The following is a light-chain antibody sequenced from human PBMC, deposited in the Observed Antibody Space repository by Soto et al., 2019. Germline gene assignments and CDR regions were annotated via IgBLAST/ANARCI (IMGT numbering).Light chain of an antibody. V-gene: IGKV3-11*01. CDR2: DAS. Sequence: EIVLTQSPATLSLSPGERATLSCRASHSVSTYLAWYQQKPGQAPRLLIYDASNRATGIPARFSGSGSGTDFTLTISSLEPEDVATYYCQKYNSAPFTFGPGTKVDIK. CDR1: HSVSTY. CDR3: QKYNSAPFT. J-gene: IGKJ3*01.